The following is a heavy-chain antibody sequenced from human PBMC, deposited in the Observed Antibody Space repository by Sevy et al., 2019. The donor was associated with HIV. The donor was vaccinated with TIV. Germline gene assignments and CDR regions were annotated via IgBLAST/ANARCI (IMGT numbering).Heavy chain of an antibody. V-gene: IGHV4-59*01. Sequence: SETLSLTCTVSGGSISSYYWSWIRQPPGKGLEWIGYIYYSGSTNYNPSLKSRVTISVDTSKNQFSLKLSSVTAADTAVYYCAREGYDSSGYSTAPRIFDIWGQGTMVTVSS. D-gene: IGHD3-22*01. CDR1: GGSISSYY. CDR3: AREGYDSSGYSTAPRIFDI. J-gene: IGHJ3*02. CDR2: IYYSGST.